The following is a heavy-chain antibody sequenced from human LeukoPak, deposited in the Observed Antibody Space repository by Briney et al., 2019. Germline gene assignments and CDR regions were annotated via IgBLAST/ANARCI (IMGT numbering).Heavy chain of an antibody. Sequence: AASVKVSCKASGGTFSSYAISWVRQAPGQGLEWMGGIIPIFGTANYAQKFQGRVTITTDESTSTAYMELSSLRSEDTAVYYCAARYTGTENGGDYWGQGTLDTVSS. D-gene: IGHD1-1*01. CDR2: IIPIFGTA. CDR1: GGTFSSYA. V-gene: IGHV1-69*05. J-gene: IGHJ4*02. CDR3: AARYTGTENGGDY.